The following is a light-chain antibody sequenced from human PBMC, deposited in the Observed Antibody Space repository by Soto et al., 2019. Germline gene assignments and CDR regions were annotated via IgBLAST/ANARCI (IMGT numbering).Light chain of an antibody. J-gene: IGLJ1*01. V-gene: IGLV2-14*03. CDR1: STDVDGYDY. Sequence: HSELTQPASGSGSPGQSSSISCTGASTDVDGYDYVSWYQQHPGQAPKLMIYDVNNRPSGVSYRFSGSKSGDTASLTISGLQAEDDADYYCSSYTSSAPFYVFGTGTKGHRP. CDR2: DVN. CDR3: SSYTSSAPFYV.